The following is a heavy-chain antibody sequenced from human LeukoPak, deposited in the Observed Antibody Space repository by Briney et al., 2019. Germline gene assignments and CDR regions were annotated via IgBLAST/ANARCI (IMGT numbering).Heavy chain of an antibody. J-gene: IGHJ4*02. Sequence: ASVKVTCKASGYTFADHFIHWVRQAPGQGLEWMGWINPNSGATNYAQNFQGRVTMTSDTSITTADMELTSLTFNDTAVYYCAREGWEPNFDQWGQGTLVTVSS. CDR1: GYTFADHF. CDR2: INPNSGAT. CDR3: AREGWEPNFDQ. V-gene: IGHV1-2*02. D-gene: IGHD1-26*01.